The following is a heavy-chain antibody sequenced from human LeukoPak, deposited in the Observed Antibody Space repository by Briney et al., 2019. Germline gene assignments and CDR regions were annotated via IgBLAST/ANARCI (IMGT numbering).Heavy chain of an antibody. CDR2: IYSGGST. V-gene: IGHV3-53*01. CDR1: GFTVSSNY. Sequence: GGSLRLSCAASGFTVSSNYMSWVRQAPGKGLEWGSVIYSGGSTYYADSVKGRFTISRDNSKNTLYLQMNSLRAEDTAVYYCANQYDFWSGYPFDYWGQGTLVTVSS. J-gene: IGHJ4*02. D-gene: IGHD3-3*01. CDR3: ANQYDFWSGYPFDY.